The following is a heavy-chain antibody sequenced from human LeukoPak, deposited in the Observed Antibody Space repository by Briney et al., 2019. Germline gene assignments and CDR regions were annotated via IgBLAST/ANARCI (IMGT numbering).Heavy chain of an antibody. J-gene: IGHJ4*02. D-gene: IGHD6-6*01. V-gene: IGHV1-69*05. CDR2: IIPIFGTA. CDR1: GGTFSSYA. Sequence: ASVKVSCKASGGTFSSYAISWVRQAPGQGLEWMGGIIPIFGTANYAQKFQGRVTITTDESTSTAYMELSSLRSEDTAVYYCARAQLGSSSDEGEHFDYWGQGTLVTVSS. CDR3: ARAQLGSSSDEGEHFDY.